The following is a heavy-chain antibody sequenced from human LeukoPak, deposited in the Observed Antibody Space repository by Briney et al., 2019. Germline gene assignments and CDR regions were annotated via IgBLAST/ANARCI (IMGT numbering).Heavy chain of an antibody. J-gene: IGHJ4*02. Sequence: GGSLRLSCAASGFTFSSYWMSWVRQAAGKGLEWVANIKQDGSEKYYVDSVKGRFTISRDNAKNSLYLQMNSLRAEDTAVYYCARRAYDYVWGSYRYSLDYWGQGTLVTVSS. D-gene: IGHD3-16*02. CDR3: ARRAYDYVWGSYRYSLDY. CDR2: IKQDGSEK. V-gene: IGHV3-7*01. CDR1: GFTFSSYW.